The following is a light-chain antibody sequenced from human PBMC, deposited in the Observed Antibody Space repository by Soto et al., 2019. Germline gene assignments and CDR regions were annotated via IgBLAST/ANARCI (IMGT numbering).Light chain of an antibody. Sequence: QSVLTQPPSVSGAPGQRVTISCTGSSSNIGAGYDVHWYQQLPGTAPKLLIYGNSNRPSGVPDRFSGSKSGTSASLGITGLQAEDEADYYCQSYESSLSDYVFGTGTKVTVL. V-gene: IGLV1-40*01. J-gene: IGLJ1*01. CDR1: SSNIGAGYD. CDR3: QSYESSLSDYV. CDR2: GNS.